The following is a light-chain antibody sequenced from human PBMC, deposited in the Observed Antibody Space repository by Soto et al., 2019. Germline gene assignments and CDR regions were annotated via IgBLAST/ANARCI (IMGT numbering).Light chain of an antibody. CDR3: SSFAVNNNLV. J-gene: IGLJ2*01. CDR2: EVS. CDR1: SSDVGGYNY. V-gene: IGLV2-8*01. Sequence: QSALTQPPSASGAPGQSVTISCTGTSSDVGGYNYVSWYQQHPGKAPKLMISEVSKRPSGVPDRFSGSKSGNTASLTVSGGQAEDEADYYCSSFAVNNNLVFGGGTKLTVL.